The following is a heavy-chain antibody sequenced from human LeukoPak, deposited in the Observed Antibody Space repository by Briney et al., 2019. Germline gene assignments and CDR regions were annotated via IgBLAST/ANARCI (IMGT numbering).Heavy chain of an antibody. CDR2: VKWDGGST. J-gene: IGHJ4*02. D-gene: IGHD3-3*01. Sequence: GGSLRLSCAASGCTFDDYGMSWVRQAPGKGLVWVSGVKWDGGSTGYADSVKGRFTISRDNAKNSLYLQMNSLRAEDTALYYCARTGDYDFWSPFDYWGQGTLVTVSS. CDR3: ARTGDYDFWSPFDY. V-gene: IGHV3-20*04. CDR1: GCTFDDYG.